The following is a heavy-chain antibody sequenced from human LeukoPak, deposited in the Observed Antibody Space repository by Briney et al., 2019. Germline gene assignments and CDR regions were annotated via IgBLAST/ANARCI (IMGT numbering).Heavy chain of an antibody. CDR2: INHIGST. CDR1: GGSFSGYY. V-gene: IGHV4-34*01. D-gene: IGHD6-13*01. Sequence: SETLSLTCAVYGGSFSGYYWSWIRQPPGKGLEWIGQINHIGSTNYNPSLKSRVTMSVDTSKNQFSLKVSSVTAADTAVYYCARGGSSWYADYWGQGTLVTVSS. CDR3: ARGGSSWYADY. J-gene: IGHJ4*02.